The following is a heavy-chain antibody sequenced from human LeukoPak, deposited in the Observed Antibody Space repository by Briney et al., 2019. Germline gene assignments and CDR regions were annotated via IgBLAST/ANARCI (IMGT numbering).Heavy chain of an antibody. Sequence: GGSLRLSCAASGFTFSSYAMSWVRQAPGKGLEWVSAISGSGGSTYYADSVKGRFTISRDNSKNTLYLQMNSLRAEDTAVYYCAKDLESFWGFLEWLSFDAFDIWGQGTMVTVSS. CDR3: AKDLESFWGFLEWLSFDAFDI. V-gene: IGHV3-23*01. CDR2: ISGSGGST. D-gene: IGHD3-3*01. CDR1: GFTFSSYA. J-gene: IGHJ3*02.